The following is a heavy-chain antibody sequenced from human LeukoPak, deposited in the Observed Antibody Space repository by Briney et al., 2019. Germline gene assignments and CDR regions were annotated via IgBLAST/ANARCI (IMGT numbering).Heavy chain of an antibody. Sequence: SETLSLPCTVSGGSITTSNYYWGWIRQPPGKGLEWIGCMYYSGRTNYTPSLKSRVTTSVDTSKNQFSLKLSSVTAADTAVYYRARHSKTIALTERFFVFWSQGNVVTVSS. CDR2: MYYSGRT. V-gene: IGHV4-39*01. J-gene: IGHJ4*02. CDR3: ARHSKTIALTERFFVF. CDR1: GGSITTSNYY. D-gene: IGHD2/OR15-2a*01.